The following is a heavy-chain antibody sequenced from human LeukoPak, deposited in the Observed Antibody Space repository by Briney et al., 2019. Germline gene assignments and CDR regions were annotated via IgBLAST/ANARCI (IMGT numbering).Heavy chain of an antibody. CDR1: GGSISSYY. V-gene: IGHV4-59*01. CDR2: IYYSGST. CDR3: ARSLAERGWYYYYAMDV. D-gene: IGHD6-19*01. Sequence: PSETLSLTCTVSGGSISSYYWSWIRQPPGKGLEWIGYIYYSGSTNYNPSLKSRVTISVDTSKDQFSLKLSSVTAADTAVYYCARSLAERGWYYYYAMDVWGQGTTVTVSS. J-gene: IGHJ6*02.